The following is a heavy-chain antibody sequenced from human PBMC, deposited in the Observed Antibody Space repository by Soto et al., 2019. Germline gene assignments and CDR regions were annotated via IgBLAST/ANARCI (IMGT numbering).Heavy chain of an antibody. D-gene: IGHD3-9*01. J-gene: IGHJ4*02. V-gene: IGHV4-34*09. Sequence: SETLSLTCAVYGGSFSGYYWSWIRQPPGKGLEWIGEINHSGSTNYNPSLKSRVTISLDTSKNQFSLKLSSVTAADTAVYYCARDSYDVLTGYSFFDYWGQGTLVTVSS. CDR1: GGSFSGYY. CDR3: ARDSYDVLTGYSFFDY. CDR2: INHSGST.